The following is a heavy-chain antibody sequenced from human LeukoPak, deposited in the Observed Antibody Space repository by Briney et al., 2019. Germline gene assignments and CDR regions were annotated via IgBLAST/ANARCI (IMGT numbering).Heavy chain of an antibody. CDR3: ASKGVCSGGSCYSPFDY. Sequence: SETLSLTCTVSGGSISSYYWSWIRQPPGKGLEWIGYIYYSGSTNYNPSLKSRVTISVDTSKNQFSLKLSSVSAADTAVYYCASKGVCSGGSCYSPFDYWGQGTLVTVSS. D-gene: IGHD2-15*01. CDR2: IYYSGST. J-gene: IGHJ4*02. CDR1: GGSISSYY. V-gene: IGHV4-59*01.